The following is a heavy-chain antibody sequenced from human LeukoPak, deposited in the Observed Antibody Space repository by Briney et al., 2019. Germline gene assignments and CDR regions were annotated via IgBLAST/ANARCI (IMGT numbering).Heavy chain of an antibody. V-gene: IGHV3-21*01. CDR3: ARDLMYSSGAFDY. Sequence: GGSLRLSCAASGFTFSSYSMNWVRQAPVKALEWVSSISSSSSYIYYADSVKGRFTISRDNAKNSLYLQMNSLRAEDTAVYYCARDLMYSSGAFDYWGQGTLVTVSS. CDR1: GFTFSSYS. CDR2: ISSSSSYI. J-gene: IGHJ4*02. D-gene: IGHD6-19*01.